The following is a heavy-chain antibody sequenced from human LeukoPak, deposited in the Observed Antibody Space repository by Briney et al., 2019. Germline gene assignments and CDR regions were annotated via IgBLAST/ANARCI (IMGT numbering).Heavy chain of an antibody. CDR3: ARRSRGPTSPYWYFDL. CDR1: GYTFTGYY. D-gene: IGHD3-10*01. Sequence: ASVKVSCKASGYTFTGYYMHRVRQAPGQGLEWMGWINPNSGGTNYAQKFQGRVTMTRDTSISTAYMELSRLRSDDTAVYYCARRSRGPTSPYWYFDLWGRGTLVTVSS. V-gene: IGHV1-2*02. CDR2: INPNSGGT. J-gene: IGHJ2*01.